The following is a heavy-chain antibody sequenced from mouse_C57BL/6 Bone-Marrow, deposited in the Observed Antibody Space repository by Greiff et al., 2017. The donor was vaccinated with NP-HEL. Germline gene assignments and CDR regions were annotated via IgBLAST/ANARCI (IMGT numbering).Heavy chain of an antibody. Sequence: QVTLKESGPGILQSSQTLSLTCSFSGFSLSTSGMGVSWIRQPSGKGLEWLAHIYWDDDKRYNPSLKSRLTISKDTSRNQVFLKITSVDTADTATYYCARRETYYYGSSYHYAMDYWGQGTSVTVSS. CDR3: ARRETYYYGSSYHYAMDY. CDR2: IYWDDDK. CDR1: GFSLSTSGMG. V-gene: IGHV8-12*01. J-gene: IGHJ4*01. D-gene: IGHD1-1*01.